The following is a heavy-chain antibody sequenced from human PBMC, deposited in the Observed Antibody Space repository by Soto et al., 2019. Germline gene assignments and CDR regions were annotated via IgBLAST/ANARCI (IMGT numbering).Heavy chain of an antibody. J-gene: IGHJ4*02. D-gene: IGHD1-7*01. Sequence: SETLSLTCAVSGGSFTSNNWWTWVRQPPGQGPEWIGEIYRTGSTNYNPSRKSRVTISLDKSENQFSLKVTSLTAADTAVYYCASRNPGTSVDYWGQGTLVTVSS. CDR1: GGSFTSNNW. V-gene: IGHV4-4*02. CDR3: ASRNPGTSVDY. CDR2: IYRTGST.